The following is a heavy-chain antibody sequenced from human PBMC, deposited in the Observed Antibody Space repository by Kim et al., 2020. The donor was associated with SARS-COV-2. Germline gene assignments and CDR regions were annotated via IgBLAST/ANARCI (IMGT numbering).Heavy chain of an antibody. J-gene: IGHJ6*02. V-gene: IGHV1-69*13. Sequence: SVKVSCKASGGTFSSYAISWVRQAPGQGLEWMGGIIPIFGTANYAQKFQGRVTITADESTSTAYMELSSLRSEDTAVYYCARGDAGRIYYDSSGNGMDVWGQGTTVTVSS. CDR1: GGTFSSYA. CDR3: ARGDAGRIYYDSSGNGMDV. D-gene: IGHD3-22*01. CDR2: IIPIFGTA.